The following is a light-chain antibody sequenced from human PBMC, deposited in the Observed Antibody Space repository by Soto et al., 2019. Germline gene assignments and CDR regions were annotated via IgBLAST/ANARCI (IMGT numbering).Light chain of an antibody. CDR1: QSVSSN. J-gene: IGKJ4*01. CDR3: QQYNNWPLT. Sequence: EIVMTQSPATLSVSPGERATLSCRASQSVSSNLDWYQQKPGQAPRLLIYGASTRATDIPARFSGSRSGTEFTLTISSLQSEDFAVYYCQQYNNWPLTFGGGTKVEIK. V-gene: IGKV3-15*01. CDR2: GAS.